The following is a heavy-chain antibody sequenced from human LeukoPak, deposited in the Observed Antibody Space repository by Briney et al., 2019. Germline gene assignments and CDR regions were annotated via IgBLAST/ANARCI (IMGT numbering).Heavy chain of an antibody. J-gene: IGHJ6*03. V-gene: IGHV1-8*03. D-gene: IGHD3-10*01. CDR2: MNPNSGNT. CDR1: GYTFTSYD. CDR3: ARGLEYYYGSGSYPSIYMDV. Sequence: GASVKVSCKASGYTFTSYDINWVRQATGQGLEWMGWMNPNSGNTGYAQKFQGRVTITRNTSISTAYMELSSLRSEDTAVYYCARGLEYYYGSGSYPSIYMDVWGKGTTVTVSS.